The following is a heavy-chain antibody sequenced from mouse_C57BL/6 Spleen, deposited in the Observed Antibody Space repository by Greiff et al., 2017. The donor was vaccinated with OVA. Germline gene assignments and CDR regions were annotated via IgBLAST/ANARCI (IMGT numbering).Heavy chain of an antibody. D-gene: IGHD2-3*01. V-gene: IGHV1-72*01. CDR1: GYTFTSYW. Sequence: QVQLQQPGAELVKPGASVKLSCKASGYTFTSYWMHWVKQRPGRGLEWLGRIDPTSGGTKYNEKFKSKATLTVDKPSSTAYMQRSSLTSEDAAVEYCARLPDGDDGDYWGQGTTRTVSS. CDR3: ARLPDGDDGDY. CDR2: IDPTSGGT. J-gene: IGHJ2*01.